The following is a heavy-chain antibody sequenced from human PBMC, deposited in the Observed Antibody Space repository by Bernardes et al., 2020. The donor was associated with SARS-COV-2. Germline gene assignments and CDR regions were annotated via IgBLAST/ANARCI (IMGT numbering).Heavy chain of an antibody. CDR3: LADWGNGVDV. CDR1: GYTFSTSA. V-gene: IGHV1-58*01. J-gene: IGHJ6*02. CDR2: IVVGSGNT. D-gene: IGHD3-16*01. Sequence: SVKVSCKASGYTFSTSAVQWVRQARGQRLEWIGWIVVGSGNTNAAQKFQERVTITRDMSTSTAYMELSSLTSEDTAVYYCLADWGNGVDVWGQGTTVTVSS.